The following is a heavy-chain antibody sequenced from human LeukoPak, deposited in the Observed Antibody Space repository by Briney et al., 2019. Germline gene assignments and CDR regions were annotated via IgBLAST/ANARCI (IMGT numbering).Heavy chain of an antibody. V-gene: IGHV1-8*01. CDR2: MNPNSGNT. Sequence: ASVKVSCKASGYTFTSYDINWVRQATGQGLEWMGWMNPNSGNTGYAQKFQGRVTMTRNTSISTAYMELSSLRSEDTAVYYCARGQKPGSYRYTLFDYWGQGTLVTVSS. CDR3: ARGQKPGSYRYTLFDY. J-gene: IGHJ4*02. CDR1: GYTFTSYD. D-gene: IGHD3-16*02.